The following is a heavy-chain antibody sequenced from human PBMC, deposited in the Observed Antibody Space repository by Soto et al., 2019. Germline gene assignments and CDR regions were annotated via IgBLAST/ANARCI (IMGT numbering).Heavy chain of an antibody. V-gene: IGHV1-2*02. CDR1: GYTFINYY. J-gene: IGHJ5*02. Sequence: GASVKVSCKASGYTFINYYIHWVRPAPGQGFEWMGWISPKSVGTNYAQKFQGSVSMTWDTSIKTAYMELSSLLSEHTAVSHCARPAGYISDWYCFDRGGQGTKVAVSS. CDR3: ARPAGYISDWYCFDR. D-gene: IGHD3-9*01. CDR2: ISPKSVGT.